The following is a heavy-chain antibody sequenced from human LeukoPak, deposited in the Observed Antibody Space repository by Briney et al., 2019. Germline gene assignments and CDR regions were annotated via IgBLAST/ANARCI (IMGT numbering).Heavy chain of an antibody. CDR1: GGSISGYY. D-gene: IGHD3-10*01. V-gene: IGHV4-59*01. J-gene: IGHJ4*02. CDR3: AREGSGFPFDY. Sequence: SETLSLTCTVSGGSISGYYWSWIRQPPGKGLEWIGYIYYTGSTNYNPSLKSRVSISVDTSENQFSLKLSSMTAADTAVYYCAREGSGFPFDYWGQGTLVTVSS. CDR2: IYYTGST.